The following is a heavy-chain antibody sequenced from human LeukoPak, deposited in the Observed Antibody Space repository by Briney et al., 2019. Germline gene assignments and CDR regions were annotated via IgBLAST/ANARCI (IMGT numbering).Heavy chain of an antibody. V-gene: IGHV1-18*01. Sequence: ASVKVSCKASGYTFTSYGISWVRQAPGQGLEWMGWISAYNGNTNYAQKLQGRVTMTTDTSTSTAYMELRSLRSDDTAVYYCARDGRSGAPFPRDWFDPWGQGTLVTVSS. CDR3: ARDGRSGAPFPRDWFDP. D-gene: IGHD2-15*01. CDR1: GYTFTSYG. CDR2: ISAYNGNT. J-gene: IGHJ5*02.